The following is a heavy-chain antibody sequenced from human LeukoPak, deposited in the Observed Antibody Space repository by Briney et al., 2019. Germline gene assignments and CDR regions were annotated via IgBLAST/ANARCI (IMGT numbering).Heavy chain of an antibody. J-gene: IGHJ4*02. CDR3: AKAKYSSSWTSFDY. CDR2: IWNDGSKN. Sequence: GGSLRLSCAASGFTFSTYGMHWVRQAPGKGLEWVALIWNDGSKNLHADSVEGRFIISRDNAKNSLYLQMNSLRAEDTALYYCAKAKYSSSWTSFDYWGQGTLVTVSS. D-gene: IGHD6-13*01. CDR1: GFTFSTYG. V-gene: IGHV3-30*02.